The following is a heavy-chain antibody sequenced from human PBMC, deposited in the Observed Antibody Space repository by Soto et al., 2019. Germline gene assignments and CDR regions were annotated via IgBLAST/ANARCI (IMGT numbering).Heavy chain of an antibody. J-gene: IGHJ4*02. V-gene: IGHV3-48*01. Sequence: PGGSLRLSCAASGFTFSSYSMNWVRQAPGKGLEWVSYISSSSSTIYHADSVKGRFTISRDNAKNSLYLQMNSLRAEDTAVYYCARRAAMTTVTLIDYWGQGTLVTVSS. CDR1: GFTFSSYS. D-gene: IGHD4-17*01. CDR2: ISSSSSTI. CDR3: ARRAAMTTVTLIDY.